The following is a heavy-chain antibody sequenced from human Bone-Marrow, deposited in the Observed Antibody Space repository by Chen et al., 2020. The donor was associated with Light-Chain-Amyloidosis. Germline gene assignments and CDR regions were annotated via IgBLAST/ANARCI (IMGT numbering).Heavy chain of an antibody. CDR2: IRTTFNNYAT. CDR1: GFNFSGSA. V-gene: IGHV3-73*01. Sequence: GGLVQPGGSLKLSCVASGFNFSGSAIHWVRQASGKGPEWVGRIRTTFNNYATRYAESVKGRITLSRDDSSNTTYLHVSSLRIEDTAVYYCTTRFYDKSTYYFEYWGQGTLVTVSS. J-gene: IGHJ4*02. CDR3: TTRFYDKSTYYFEY. D-gene: IGHD3-22*01.